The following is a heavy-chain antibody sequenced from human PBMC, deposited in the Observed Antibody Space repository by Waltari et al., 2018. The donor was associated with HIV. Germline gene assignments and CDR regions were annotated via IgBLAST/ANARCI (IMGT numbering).Heavy chain of an antibody. Sequence: QVQLVQSGSELKKPGASVKVSCTPSGSTFTSYAMSWVHQASGQGLEWMGGINTNTGNPTYAQGFKGRFVFSLDTSVSTAYLQISSLKAEDTAVYYCASSLGYCSGGSCYLDYWGQGTLVTVSS. CDR3: ASSLGYCSGGSCYLDY. J-gene: IGHJ4*02. CDR1: GSTFTSYA. D-gene: IGHD2-15*01. CDR2: INTNTGNP. V-gene: IGHV7-4-1*02.